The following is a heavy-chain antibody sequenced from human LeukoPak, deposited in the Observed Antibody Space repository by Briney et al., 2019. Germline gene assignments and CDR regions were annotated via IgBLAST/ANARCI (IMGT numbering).Heavy chain of an antibody. J-gene: IGHJ4*02. Sequence: SSSSSFIYYADSVKGRFTISRDNAKNSLYLQMNSLRAEDTAVYYCAREYSSLYFDYWGQGTLVTVSS. CDR2: SSSSSFI. D-gene: IGHD6-6*01. CDR3: AREYSSLYFDY. V-gene: IGHV3-21*01.